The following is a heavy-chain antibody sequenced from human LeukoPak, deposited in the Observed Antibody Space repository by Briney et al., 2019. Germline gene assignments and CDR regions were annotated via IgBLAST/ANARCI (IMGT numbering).Heavy chain of an antibody. CDR2: ISRSGSAM. D-gene: IGHD3-16*02. Sequence: GGSLRLSCAASGFSFSDYYMSWIRQAPGKVLEWVSYISRSGSAMYYAESVKGRFTISRDDAENSLYLKMDSLRAEDTALYYCWRGGQAPAYEYGWGSYRYPQFDLWGQGTLVPVSS. CDR3: WRGGQAPAYEYGWGSYRYPQFDL. V-gene: IGHV3-11*01. J-gene: IGHJ5*02. CDR1: GFSFSDYY.